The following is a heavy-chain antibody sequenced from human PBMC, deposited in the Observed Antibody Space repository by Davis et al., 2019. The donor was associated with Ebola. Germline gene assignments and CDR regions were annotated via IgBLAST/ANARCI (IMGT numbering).Heavy chain of an antibody. CDR3: ARGGMGYYDPYVPPFDH. J-gene: IGHJ4*02. CDR1: GGTGSNYY. V-gene: IGHV4-59*02. D-gene: IGHD5-12*01. CDR2: RYYGGSS. Sequence: SETLSLTCTVSGGTGSNYYWSWIRQVPGKGLEWIGYRYYGGSSNHNPSLRGRVTVSVDTSRNLFSLELTSVTAADTALYYCARGGMGYYDPYVPPFDHWGQGTHVTVSS.